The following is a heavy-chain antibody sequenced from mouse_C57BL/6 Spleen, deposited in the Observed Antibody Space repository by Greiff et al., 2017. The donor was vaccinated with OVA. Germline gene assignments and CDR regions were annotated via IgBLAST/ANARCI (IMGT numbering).Heavy chain of an antibody. CDR3: TTFGTLDY. V-gene: IGHV14-4*01. CDR2: IDPENGDT. CDR1: GFNIKDDY. Sequence: EVMLVESGAELVRPGASVKLSCTASGFNIKDDYMHWVKQRPEQGLEWIGWIDPENGDTEYASKFQGKATITADTSSNTAYLQLSSLTSEDTAVYYCTTFGTLDYWGQGTTLTVSS. J-gene: IGHJ2*01. D-gene: IGHD4-1*01.